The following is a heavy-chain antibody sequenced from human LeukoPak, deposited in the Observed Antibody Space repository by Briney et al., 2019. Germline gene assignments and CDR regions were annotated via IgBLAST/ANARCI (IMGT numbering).Heavy chain of an antibody. D-gene: IGHD3-22*01. Sequence: PSETLSLTCSVSGGSISPYFWSWIRQPPGKGLEWIGNIYYSGSTNYNPSLTSRLSMSVDLSKNQFSLRLSSVTAADTAVYYCARERHSSASLDSWGQGTLVTVSS. CDR1: GGSISPYF. V-gene: IGHV4-59*08. J-gene: IGHJ4*02. CDR3: ARERHSSASLDS. CDR2: IYYSGST.